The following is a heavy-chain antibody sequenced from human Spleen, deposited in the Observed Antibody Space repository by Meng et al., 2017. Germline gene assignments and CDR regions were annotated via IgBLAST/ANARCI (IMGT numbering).Heavy chain of an antibody. D-gene: IGHD3-22*01. CDR2: IYHSGGI. CDR3: AKTMYYYNSDTSTGNGWFDP. V-gene: IGHV4-38-2*01. J-gene: IGHJ5*02. CDR1: GYSITSGYY. Sequence: SETLSLTCAVSGYSITSGYYWAWIRQPPGKGLEWIGSIYHSGGIPYNPSLKSRVTISSDTSKNQFSLKLSSVTAADTAVYYCAKTMYYYNSDTSTGNGWFDPWGQGTLVTVSS.